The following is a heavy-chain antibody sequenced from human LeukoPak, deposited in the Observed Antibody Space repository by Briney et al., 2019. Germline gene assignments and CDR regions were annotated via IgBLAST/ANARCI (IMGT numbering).Heavy chain of an antibody. D-gene: IGHD2-21*02. CDR1: GGTFSSYA. V-gene: IGHV1-69*01. CDR2: IIPIFGTA. J-gene: IGHJ6*02. Sequence: SVKVSCKASGGTFSSYAISWVRQAPGQGLEWMGGIIPIFGTANYAQKFQGRVTITADESTSTAYMELSSLRSEDTAVYYCARDLVYCGGDCYSDYYYYGMDVWGQGTTVTVSS. CDR3: ARDLVYCGGDCYSDYYYYGMDV.